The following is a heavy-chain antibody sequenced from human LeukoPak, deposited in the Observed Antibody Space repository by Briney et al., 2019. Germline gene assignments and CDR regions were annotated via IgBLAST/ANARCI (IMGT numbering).Heavy chain of an antibody. J-gene: IGHJ4*02. V-gene: IGHV4-38-2*02. Sequence: SETLSLTCTVSGYSISSGYYWGWIRQPPGKGLEWIGTIYHSGSTNYNPSLKSRVTISVDTSKNQFSLNLSSVTAADTAVYYCAVYNSGRGCFDYWGQGTLVTVSS. CDR3: AVYNSGRGCFDY. D-gene: IGHD1-1*01. CDR1: GYSISSGYY. CDR2: IYHSGST.